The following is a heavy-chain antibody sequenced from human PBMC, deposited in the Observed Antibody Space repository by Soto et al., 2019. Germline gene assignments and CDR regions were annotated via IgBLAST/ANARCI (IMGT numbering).Heavy chain of an antibody. D-gene: IGHD3-22*01. V-gene: IGHV1-46*01. CDR1: GYTFTSYY. CDR3: AGLGTARNWFDP. CDR2: INPSGGST. Sequence: QVQLVQSGAEVKKPGASVKVSCKASGYTFTSYYMHWVRQAPGQGLEWMGIINPSGGSTSYAQKFQGRVTMTRDTSTSTVYMELSSLRSEDTAVYYCAGLGTARNWFDPWGQGTLVTVSS. J-gene: IGHJ5*02.